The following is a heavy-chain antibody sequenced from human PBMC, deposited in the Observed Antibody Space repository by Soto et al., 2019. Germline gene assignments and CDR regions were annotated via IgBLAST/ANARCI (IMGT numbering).Heavy chain of an antibody. J-gene: IGHJ3*02. CDR2: IIPILGIA. CDR3: ARGNLGYCSSTSCPVDAFDI. CDR1: GGTFSSYT. V-gene: IGHV1-69*02. D-gene: IGHD2-2*01. Sequence: QVQLVQSGAEVKKPGSSVKVSCKASGGTFSSYTISWVRQAPGQGLEWMGRIIPILGIANYAQKFQGRVTITADKSTSTAYMEQSSLRSEDTAVYYCARGNLGYCSSTSCPVDAFDIWGQGTMVTVSS.